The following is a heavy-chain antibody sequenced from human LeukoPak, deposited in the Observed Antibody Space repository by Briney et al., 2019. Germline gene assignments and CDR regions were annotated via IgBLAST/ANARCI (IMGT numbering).Heavy chain of an antibody. V-gene: IGHV3-74*01. Sequence: GGSLRLSCAASGFTFSSYWMHWVRQAPGKGLVWVSRINSDGSSTSYADSVKGRFTISRDNAKNTLYLQMNSLRAEDTAVYYCASSQDCSSTSCRDYWGQGTLVTASS. CDR2: INSDGSST. D-gene: IGHD2-2*01. CDR3: ASSQDCSSTSCRDY. CDR1: GFTFSSYW. J-gene: IGHJ4*02.